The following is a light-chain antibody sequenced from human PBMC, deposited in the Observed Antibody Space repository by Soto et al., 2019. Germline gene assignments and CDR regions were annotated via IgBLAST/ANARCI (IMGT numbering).Light chain of an antibody. CDR2: DAS. CDR3: QQYGYSPPWT. Sequence: EIVLTQSPVTLSLSPGERATLSCRASQSVDNYLAWYQQKPGQPPRLLIYDASSRATGIPDRFSGSGSGADFTLTISRLEPEDLGVYYCQQYGYSPPWTFGQGTKVDIK. CDR1: QSVDNY. J-gene: IGKJ1*01. V-gene: IGKV3-20*01.